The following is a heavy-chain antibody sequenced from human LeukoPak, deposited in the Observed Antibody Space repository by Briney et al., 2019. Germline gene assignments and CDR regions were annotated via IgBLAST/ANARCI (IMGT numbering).Heavy chain of an antibody. D-gene: IGHD2-2*01. V-gene: IGHV3-74*01. CDR1: GFTFSSHW. CDR3: AIGYCTTTTCDGVGY. Sequence: GGSLRLSCAASGFTFSSHWMHWVRQAPGMGLVWVSRINSEGRTTDYADSVEGRFTISRDNAKNTLYLQMNSLRVEDTAMYYCAIGYCTTTTCDGVGYWGQGTLVTVSS. CDR2: INSEGRTT. J-gene: IGHJ4*02.